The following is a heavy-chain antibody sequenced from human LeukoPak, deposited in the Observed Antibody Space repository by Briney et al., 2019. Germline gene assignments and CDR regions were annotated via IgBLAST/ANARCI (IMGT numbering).Heavy chain of an antibody. CDR1: GYSISSGQF. CDR3: AHNFPLLTGSSAGDFDF. CDR2: IFHSGTI. Sequence: SETLSLTCAVSGYSISSGQFWGWIRQPPGKGLEWIGSIFHSGTIYYKASLKSRVTISVDTSKNQFSLSLSSVSAADTAVYYCAHNFPLLTGSSAGDFDFWGQGTLVTVPS. D-gene: IGHD3-9*01. J-gene: IGHJ4*02. V-gene: IGHV4-38-2*01.